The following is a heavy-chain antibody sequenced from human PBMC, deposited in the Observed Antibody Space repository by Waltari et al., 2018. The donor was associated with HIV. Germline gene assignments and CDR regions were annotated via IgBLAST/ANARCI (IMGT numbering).Heavy chain of an antibody. Sequence: EVQLVETGGGLLQPGGYLRLSSADSDFTVSHDYMSWVRQAPGKGLEWVSVIYSGGSTYYADSVKGRFTISRDNSKNTLYLQMNSLRAEDTAIYYCARGSEYSGYADAFDIWGQGTMVTVSS. CDR3: ARGSEYSGYADAFDI. J-gene: IGHJ3*02. D-gene: IGHD5-12*01. CDR1: DFTVSHDY. CDR2: IYSGGST. V-gene: IGHV3-53*02.